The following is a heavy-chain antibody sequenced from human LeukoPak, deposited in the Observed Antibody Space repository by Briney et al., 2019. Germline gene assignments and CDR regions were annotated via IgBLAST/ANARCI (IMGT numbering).Heavy chain of an antibody. CDR2: IYYSGST. CDR1: GGSISSYH. J-gene: IGHJ4*02. D-gene: IGHD6-19*01. CDR3: ARLWYSSGWYANYFDY. Sequence: SETLSLTCTVSGGSISSYHWSWIRQPPGKGLEWIGYIYYSGSTNYNPSLKSRVTISVDTSKNQFSLKLSSVTAADTAVYYCARLWYSSGWYANYFDYWGQGTLVTVSS. V-gene: IGHV4-59*08.